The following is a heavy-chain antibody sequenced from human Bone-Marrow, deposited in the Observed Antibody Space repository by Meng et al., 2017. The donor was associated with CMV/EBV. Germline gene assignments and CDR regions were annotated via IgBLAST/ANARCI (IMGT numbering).Heavy chain of an antibody. CDR3: ARGAGENTYYYDSSGSTYYYYYGMNV. Sequence: SVKVSCKASGGTFNIYTINWVRQAPGQGLEWMGGIIPIFATAKYAQKFQGRVTIITDESTSTAYMELSSLRSEDTAVYYCARGAGENTYYYDSSGSTYYYYYGMNVWGQGTTVTVSS. D-gene: IGHD3-22*01. CDR2: IIPIFATA. CDR1: GGTFNIYT. V-gene: IGHV1-69*05. J-gene: IGHJ6*02.